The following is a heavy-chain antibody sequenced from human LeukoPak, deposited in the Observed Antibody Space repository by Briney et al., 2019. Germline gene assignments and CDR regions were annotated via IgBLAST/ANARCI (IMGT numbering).Heavy chain of an antibody. D-gene: IGHD6-19*01. V-gene: IGHV3-23*01. CDR2: VAGRGDVT. Sequence: QTGGSLRLSCAASGLTFRSYAMNWVRLAPGKGLEWVSSVAGRGDVTYYADSVKGRFTISRDNSKNTLYLQMNSLRAEDTAVYHCAREDRSSGFYGLDYWGQGTLVTVSS. CDR1: GLTFRSYA. J-gene: IGHJ4*02. CDR3: AREDRSSGFYGLDY.